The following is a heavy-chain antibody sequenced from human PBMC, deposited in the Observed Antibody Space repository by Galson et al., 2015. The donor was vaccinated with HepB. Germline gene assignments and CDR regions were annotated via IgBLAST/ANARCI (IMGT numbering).Heavy chain of an antibody. V-gene: IGHV3-11*05. CDR2: INSSSSYT. Sequence: SLRLSCAASGFTFSDYYMSWIRQAPGKGLEWVSYINSSSSYTNYADSVKGRFTISRDNAKNSLYLQMNSLRAEDTAVYYCAREGGTWIQLPDSRPDAFDIWGQGTMVTVSS. CDR3: AREGGTWIQLPDSRPDAFDI. D-gene: IGHD5-18*01. J-gene: IGHJ3*02. CDR1: GFTFSDYY.